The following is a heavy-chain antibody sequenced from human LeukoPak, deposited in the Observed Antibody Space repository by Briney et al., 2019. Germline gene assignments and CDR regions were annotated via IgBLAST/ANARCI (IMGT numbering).Heavy chain of an antibody. D-gene: IGHD2-15*01. V-gene: IGHV1-24*01. CDR3: ATGSGASCFYY. J-gene: IGHJ4*02. Sequence: WASVKGSCKVSGYTLTELSMHWVRRAPGGGGESVGGFDPEDSETIYAQKFQGRVTMPEDTSPDPAYTELSNLRSEDTAVYYCATGSGASCFYYWGQGTLVTVSS. CDR1: GYTLTELS. CDR2: FDPEDSET.